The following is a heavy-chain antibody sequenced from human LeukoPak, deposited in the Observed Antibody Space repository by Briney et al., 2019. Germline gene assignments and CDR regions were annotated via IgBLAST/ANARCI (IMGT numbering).Heavy chain of an antibody. Sequence: GGSLRLSCAASGFTVSSKDMNWVRQAPGKGLEWVSVLYSGGRTYYADSVKGRFTIPRDNSKNTLYLQMNSLRAEDTAVYYCASLYSYGMDVWGQGTTVTVSS. CDR3: ASLYSYGMDV. CDR1: GFTVSSKD. V-gene: IGHV3-53*01. CDR2: LYSGGRT. J-gene: IGHJ6*02. D-gene: IGHD2-2*02.